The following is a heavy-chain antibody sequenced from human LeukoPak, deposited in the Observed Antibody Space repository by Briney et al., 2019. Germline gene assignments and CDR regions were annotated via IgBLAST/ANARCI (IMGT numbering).Heavy chain of an antibody. Sequence: PSETLSLTCTVSGGSISSSSYYWGWIRQPPGKGLEWIGSIYYSGSTYYNPSLKSRVTISVDTSKNQFSLKLSSVTAADTAVYYCARGTKGPSRHYRQLDYWGQGTLVTVSS. V-gene: IGHV4-39*07. CDR1: GGSISSSSYY. CDR2: IYYSGST. CDR3: ARGTKGPSRHYRQLDY. J-gene: IGHJ4*02. D-gene: IGHD4-11*01.